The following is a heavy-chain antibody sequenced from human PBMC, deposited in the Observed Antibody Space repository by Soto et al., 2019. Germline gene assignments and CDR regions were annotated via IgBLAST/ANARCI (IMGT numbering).Heavy chain of an antibody. D-gene: IGHD6-13*01. CDR1: GFTFDDYA. Sequence: GGSLRLSCAASGFTFDDYAMHWVRQAPGKGLEWVSVIWYDGSNKDYADSVKGRFTISRDNSKNTLYLQMNSLRAEDTAVYYCAREGEQTTYNWFDPWGQGTLVTVSS. CDR3: AREGEQTTYNWFDP. V-gene: IGHV3-33*08. J-gene: IGHJ5*02. CDR2: IWYDGSNK.